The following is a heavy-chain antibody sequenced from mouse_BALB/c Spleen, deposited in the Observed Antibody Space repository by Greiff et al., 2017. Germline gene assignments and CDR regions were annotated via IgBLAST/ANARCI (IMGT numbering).Heavy chain of an antibody. Sequence: VQLQQSGAELVRSGASVKLSCTASGFNIKDYYMHWVKQRPEQGLEWIGWIDPENGDTEYAPKFQGKATMTADTSSNTAYLQLSSLTSEDTAVYYCNVYYGNYVYAMDYWGQGTSVTVSS. CDR1: GFNIKDYY. J-gene: IGHJ4*01. V-gene: IGHV14-4*02. D-gene: IGHD2-1*01. CDR2: IDPENGDT. CDR3: NVYYGNYVYAMDY.